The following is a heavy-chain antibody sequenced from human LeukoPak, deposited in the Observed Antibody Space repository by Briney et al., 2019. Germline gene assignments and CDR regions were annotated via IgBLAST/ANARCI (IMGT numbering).Heavy chain of an antibody. V-gene: IGHV1-2*02. J-gene: IGHJ5*02. CDR3: ASTPLRFLEWWGFDP. D-gene: IGHD3-3*01. CDR1: GYTFTGYY. CDR2: INPNSGGT. Sequence: ASVKVSCKVSGYTFTGYYMHWVRQAPGQGLEWMGWINPNSGGTNYAQKFQGRVTMTRDTSISTAYMELSRLRSDDTAVYYCASTPLRFLEWWGFDPWGQGTLVTVSS.